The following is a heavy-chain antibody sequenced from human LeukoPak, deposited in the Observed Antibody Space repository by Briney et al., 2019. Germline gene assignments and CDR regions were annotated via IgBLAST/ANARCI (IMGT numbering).Heavy chain of an antibody. CDR1: GYTFTDDY. Sequence: ASVKVSCKASGYTFTDDYILWVRQAPGQGLEWMGWINPNSGVTNYAQKFQGRVTMTRDTSIETAYMELSRLRSNDTAVYYCARDPVDGAGQSWGQGTLITVSS. D-gene: IGHD4-23*01. V-gene: IGHV1-2*02. CDR3: ARDPVDGAGQS. J-gene: IGHJ5*02. CDR2: INPNSGVT.